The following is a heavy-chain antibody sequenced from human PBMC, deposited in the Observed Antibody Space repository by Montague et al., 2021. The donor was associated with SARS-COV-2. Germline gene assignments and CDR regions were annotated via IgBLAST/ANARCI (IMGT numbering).Heavy chain of an antibody. J-gene: IGHJ4*02. V-gene: IGHV4-59*11. CDR2: IYYSGST. CDR1: GGSISSHY. Sequence: SETLSLTCTVSGGSISSHYWSWIRQPPGKGLEWIGYIYYSGSTNYNPSLKSPVTISVDTSKNQFSLKLSSVTAADTAVYYCARGDVEMATIKSGGPVNPFDYWGQGTLVTVSS. CDR3: ARGDVEMATIKSGGPVNPFDY. D-gene: IGHD5-24*01.